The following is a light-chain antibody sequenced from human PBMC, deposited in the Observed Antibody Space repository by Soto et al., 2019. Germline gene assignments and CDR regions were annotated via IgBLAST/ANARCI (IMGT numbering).Light chain of an antibody. J-gene: IGKJ1*01. CDR2: AAS. CDR1: QGIRND. Sequence: DIHMTQSPSSLSASVGNIFTITCRASQGIRNDLGWYQQKPGKAPKRLIYAASSLQSGVPSSFSGSASGTEFPLTISSMQPEDSATYYCLQHNSYWTFGQGTKVDIK. CDR3: LQHNSYWT. V-gene: IGKV1-17*01.